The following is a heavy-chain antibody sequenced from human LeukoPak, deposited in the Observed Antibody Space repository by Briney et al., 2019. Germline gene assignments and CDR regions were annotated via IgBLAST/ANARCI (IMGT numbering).Heavy chain of an antibody. CDR1: GFTFSSYA. J-gene: IGHJ4*02. CDR2: ISYDGSNK. CDR3: ASARIAAAGTLDY. Sequence: PGGSLRLSCAASGFTFSSYAMHWVRQAPGKGLEWVAVISYDGSNKYYADSVKGRFIISRDNSKNTLYLQMNSLRAEDTAVYYCASARIAAAGTLDYWGQGTLVTVSS. V-gene: IGHV3-30*04. D-gene: IGHD6-13*01.